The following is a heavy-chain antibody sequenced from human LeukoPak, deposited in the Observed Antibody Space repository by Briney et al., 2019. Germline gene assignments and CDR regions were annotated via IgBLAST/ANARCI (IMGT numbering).Heavy chain of an antibody. CDR3: AKAPVTTCSGAYCYPFDY. D-gene: IGHD2-21*01. Sequence: GGSLRLSCAASRFTFSSYSMNWVRQAPGKGLEWVSSISSSSSYIYYADSVKGRFTISRDNAKNSLYLQMNRLRAEDAAVYYCAKAPVTTCSGAYCYPFDYWGQGTLVTVSS. CDR2: ISSSSSYI. V-gene: IGHV3-21*04. CDR1: RFTFSSYS. J-gene: IGHJ4*02.